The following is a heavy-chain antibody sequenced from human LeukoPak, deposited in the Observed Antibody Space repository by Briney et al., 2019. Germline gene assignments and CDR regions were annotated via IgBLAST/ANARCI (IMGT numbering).Heavy chain of an antibody. Sequence: PGGSLRLSCAASGFTFSSYAMSWVRQAPGKGLGWVSAISGSGGSTYYADSVKGRFTISRDNSKNTLYLQMNSLRAEDTAVYYCAKGGSSGWSNWFDPWGQGTLVTVSS. V-gene: IGHV3-23*01. CDR3: AKGGSSGWSNWFDP. J-gene: IGHJ5*02. CDR1: GFTFSSYA. D-gene: IGHD6-19*01. CDR2: ISGSGGST.